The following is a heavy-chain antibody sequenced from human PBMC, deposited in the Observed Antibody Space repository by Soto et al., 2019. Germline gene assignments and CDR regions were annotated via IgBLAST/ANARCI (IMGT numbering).Heavy chain of an antibody. CDR3: ARHHGYGYNDWYFDR. J-gene: IGHJ2*01. D-gene: IGHD5-12*01. Sequence: EVQLVESGGGLVQPGGSLRLSCAASGFTVSSNYMSWVRQAPGKGLEWGSVIYSGGSTYYADHLKARFTISRYNSKNRLYLQMNSVRAEDKAVYYCARHHGYGYNDWYFDRWGRGTLVTVSS. V-gene: IGHV3-66*04. CDR1: GFTVSSNY. CDR2: IYSGGST.